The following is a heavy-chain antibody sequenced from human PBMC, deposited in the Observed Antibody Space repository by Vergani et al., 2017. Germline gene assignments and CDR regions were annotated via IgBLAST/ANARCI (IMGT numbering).Heavy chain of an antibody. V-gene: IGHV3-33*01. J-gene: IGHJ4*02. Sequence: VQLLEPGGGLVQPGGSLRLSCTPSSFKSGDNGMHWVRQAPGRGLEWVSMTWYEGNNNYYADSVKGRFTISKDISKNTLYLQMNSLRGDDTAVYYCASETRYTPSSLDYWGQGTLVTVSS. CDR2: TWYEGNNN. D-gene: IGHD2-2*02. CDR1: SFKSGDNG. CDR3: ASETRYTPSSLDY.